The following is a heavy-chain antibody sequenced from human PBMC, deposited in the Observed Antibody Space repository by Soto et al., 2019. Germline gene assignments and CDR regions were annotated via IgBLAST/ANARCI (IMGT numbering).Heavy chain of an antibody. CDR1: GFTFSSYG. CDR3: VRYVDCYFDS. D-gene: IGHD2-21*02. CDR2: IWYDGSNK. V-gene: IGHV3-33*01. J-gene: IGHJ4*02. Sequence: QVQLVESGGGVAQPGRSLRLSCAASGFTFSSYGMHWVRQAPGKGLEWVAVIWYDGSNKYYADSVKGRFTISKDYSKNTVDLQMNSLRAEDTAVYYCVRYVDCYFDSWGQGTLVTVSS.